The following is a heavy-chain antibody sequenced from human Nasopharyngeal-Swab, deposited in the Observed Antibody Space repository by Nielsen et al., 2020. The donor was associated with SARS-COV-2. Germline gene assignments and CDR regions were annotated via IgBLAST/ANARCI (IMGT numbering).Heavy chain of an antibody. CDR2: IWYDGSNK. CDR1: GFTFSSYG. D-gene: IGHD3-10*01. Sequence: GESLKISCAASGFTFSSYGMPWVRQAPGKGLEWVAVIWYDGSNKYYADSVKGRFTISRDNSKNTLYLQMNSLRAEDTAVYYCARERGDYGSGINWFDPWGQGTLVTVSS. V-gene: IGHV3-33*01. J-gene: IGHJ5*02. CDR3: ARERGDYGSGINWFDP.